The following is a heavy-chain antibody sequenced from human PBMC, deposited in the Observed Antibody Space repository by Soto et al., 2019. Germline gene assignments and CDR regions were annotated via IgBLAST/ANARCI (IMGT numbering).Heavy chain of an antibody. Sequence: GGSLRLSCAASGFTFSSYGMHWVRQAPGKGLEWVAVISYDGSNKYYADSVKGRFTISRDNSKNTLYLQMNSLRAEDTAVYYCAHGWPLVDYWGQGTLVTVSS. CDR1: GFTFSSYG. D-gene: IGHD6-19*01. CDR3: AHGWPLVDY. CDR2: ISYDGSNK. V-gene: IGHV3-30*03. J-gene: IGHJ4*02.